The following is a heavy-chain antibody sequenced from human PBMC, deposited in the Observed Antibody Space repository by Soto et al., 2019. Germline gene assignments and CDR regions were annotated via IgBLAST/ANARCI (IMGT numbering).Heavy chain of an antibody. CDR2: IYYSGST. CDR3: ARNSYRNWFDP. D-gene: IGHD5-18*01. V-gene: IGHV4-59*01. J-gene: IGHJ5*02. CDR1: GGSISSYY. Sequence: QVQLQESGPGLVKPSETLSLTCTVSGGSISSYYWSWIRQPPGKGLEWIGYIYYSGSTNYNPSLKSRVTISVDTSKNQFSLKLSSVTAADTAVYYCARNSYRNWFDPWGQGTLVTVSS.